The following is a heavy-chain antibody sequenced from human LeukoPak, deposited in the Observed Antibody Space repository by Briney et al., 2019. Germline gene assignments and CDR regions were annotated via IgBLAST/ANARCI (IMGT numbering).Heavy chain of an antibody. J-gene: IGHJ6*02. CDR2: IYPGDSDT. D-gene: IGHD5/OR15-5a*01. CDR1: GYSYTSYW. V-gene: IGHV5-51*01. Sequence: MRGESLKISCTSSGYSYTSYWIGWVRQMPGKGLEYMGVIYPGDSDTRYSPSFQGQVTISAAKSISTAYLQWSSLKASDTAMYYCARHSTRYYYYGMDVWGQGTMVTVSS. CDR3: ARHSTRYYYYGMDV.